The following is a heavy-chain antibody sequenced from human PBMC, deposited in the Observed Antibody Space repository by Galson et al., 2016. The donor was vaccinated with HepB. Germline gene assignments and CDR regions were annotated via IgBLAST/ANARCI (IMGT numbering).Heavy chain of an antibody. CDR1: GGSISSGGYY. CDR3: ARDLRWNMGSD. V-gene: IGHV4-31*03. D-gene: IGHD1-26*01. J-gene: IGHJ4*02. CDR2: IYYSGST. Sequence: TLSLTCTVSGGSISSGGYYWRWIRQHPGKGLEWMGYIYYSGSTSYNPSLESRVTISVDTSKNQFFLKLTSVTGADTAVYYCARDLRWNMGSDWGQGTLVTVSS.